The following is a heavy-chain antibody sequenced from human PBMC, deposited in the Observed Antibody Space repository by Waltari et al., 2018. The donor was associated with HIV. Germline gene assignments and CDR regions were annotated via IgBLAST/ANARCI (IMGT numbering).Heavy chain of an antibody. CDR2: INPNSGGT. D-gene: IGHD1-1*01. CDR1: GYTLTGYY. V-gene: IGHV1-2*02. CDR3: ARARGDKTGTTPPLGMDV. J-gene: IGHJ6*02. Sequence: QVQLVQSGAEVKKPGASVKVSCKASGYTLTGYYMHWVRQAPGQGLEWMGWINPNSGGTNYAQKFQGRVTMTRDTSISTAYMELSRLRSDDTAVYYCARARGDKTGTTPPLGMDVWGQGTTVTVSS.